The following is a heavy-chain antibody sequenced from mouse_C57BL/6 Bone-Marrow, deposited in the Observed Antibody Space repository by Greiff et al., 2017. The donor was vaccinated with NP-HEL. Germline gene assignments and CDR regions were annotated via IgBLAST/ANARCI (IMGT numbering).Heavy chain of an antibody. CDR1: GFSLTSYG. CDR2: IWSGGST. Sequence: VQLMESGPGLVQPSQSLSITCTVSGFSLTSYGVHWVRQSPGKGLEWLGVIWSGGSTDYNAAFISRLSISKDNSKSQVFFKMNSLQADDTAIYYCARRDDGYSAWFAYWGQGTLVTVSA. J-gene: IGHJ3*01. V-gene: IGHV2-2*01. CDR3: ARRDDGYSAWFAY. D-gene: IGHD2-3*01.